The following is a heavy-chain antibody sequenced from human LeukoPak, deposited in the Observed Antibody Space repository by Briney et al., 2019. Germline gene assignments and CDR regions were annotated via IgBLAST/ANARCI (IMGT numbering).Heavy chain of an antibody. CDR1: GFTFSSYS. D-gene: IGHD3-10*01. J-gene: IGHJ4*02. Sequence: TGGSLRLSCAASGFTFSSYSMSWVRQAPGKGLEWVSALYSGGSIYYADSVKGRFTISRDNSKNTLYLQKNSLRAEDTAVYYCARDPSRGLYYFDHWGQGTLVTVSS. CDR3: ARDPSRGLYYFDH. CDR2: LYSGGSI. V-gene: IGHV3-53*01.